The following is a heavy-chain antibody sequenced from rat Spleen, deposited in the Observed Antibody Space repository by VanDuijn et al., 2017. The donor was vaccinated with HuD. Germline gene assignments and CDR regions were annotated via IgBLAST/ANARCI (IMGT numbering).Heavy chain of an antibody. J-gene: IGHJ3*01. Sequence: EVQLVESGGGLVQPGRSMKLSCAASGFTFSNYGMAWVRQAPKKGLEWVAYISYDGGSTYYRDSVKGRFTISRDNAKSTLYLQMDSLRSEDTASYYCARHTTDYGDWFAFWGQGTLVTVSS. CDR3: ARHTTDYGDWFAF. CDR2: ISYDGGST. V-gene: IGHV5-22*01. CDR1: GFTFSNYG. D-gene: IGHD1-6*01.